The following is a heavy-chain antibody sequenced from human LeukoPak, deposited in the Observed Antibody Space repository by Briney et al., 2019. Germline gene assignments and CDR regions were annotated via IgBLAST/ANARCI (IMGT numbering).Heavy chain of an antibody. CDR2: IYSGGST. Sequence: GGSLRPSCAASGFTVSSNYMSWVRQAPGKGLEWVSVIYSGGSTYYADSVKGRFTISRDNSKNTLYLQMNSLRAEDTAVYYCARAGAGSVDYWGQGTLVTVSS. J-gene: IGHJ4*02. CDR3: ARAGAGSVDY. CDR1: GFTVSSNY. V-gene: IGHV3-66*01.